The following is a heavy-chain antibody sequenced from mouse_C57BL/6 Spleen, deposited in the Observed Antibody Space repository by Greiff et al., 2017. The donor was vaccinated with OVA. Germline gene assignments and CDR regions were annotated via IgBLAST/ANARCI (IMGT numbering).Heavy chain of an antibody. Sequence: EVQLQQSGPELVKPGASVKISCKASGYTFTDYYMNWVKQSHGKSLEWIGDINPNNGGTSYNQKFKGKATLTVDKSSSTAYMELRSLTSEDSAVDYCARWDDYDGWFAYWGQGTLVTVSA. V-gene: IGHV1-26*01. J-gene: IGHJ3*01. CDR3: ARWDDYDGWFAY. CDR2: INPNNGGT. D-gene: IGHD2-4*01. CDR1: GYTFTDYY.